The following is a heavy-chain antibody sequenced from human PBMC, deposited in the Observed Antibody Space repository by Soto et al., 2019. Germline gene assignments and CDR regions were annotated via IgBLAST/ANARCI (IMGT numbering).Heavy chain of an antibody. D-gene: IGHD3-16*01. V-gene: IGHV4-61*01. CDR1: GGSVSSGSYY. CDR2: IYYSGST. CDR3: ARDRMGDHAFDI. J-gene: IGHJ3*02. Sequence: SETLSLTCTVSGGSVSSGSYYWSWIRQPPGKGLEWIGYIYYSGSTNYNPSLKSRVTISVDTSKNQFSLKLSSVTAADTAVYYCARDRMGDHAFDIWGQGTMVTVSS.